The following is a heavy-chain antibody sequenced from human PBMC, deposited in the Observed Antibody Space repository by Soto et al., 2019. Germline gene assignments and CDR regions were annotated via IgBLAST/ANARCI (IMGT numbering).Heavy chain of an antibody. D-gene: IGHD6-25*01. J-gene: IGHJ4*02. CDR1: GYTFGSYV. CDR3: ARNLGGLAAAGTSPLYY. Sequence: QVQLVQSGGEVKKPGASVKVSCKTSGYTFGSYVFTWVRQAPGEGLEWMGWISGFSGNTKYSQKVQDRVTMTLDSSTTTAYMELRSLRSDDTAVYYCARNLGGLAAAGTSPLYYWGQGTLVAVS. V-gene: IGHV1-18*04. CDR2: ISGFSGNT.